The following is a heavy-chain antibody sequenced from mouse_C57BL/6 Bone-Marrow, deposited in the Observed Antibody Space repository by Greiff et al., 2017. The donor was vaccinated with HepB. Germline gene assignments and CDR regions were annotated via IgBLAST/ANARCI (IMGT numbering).Heavy chain of an antibody. CDR3: ARFAD. V-gene: IGHV1-42*01. J-gene: IGHJ2*01. CDR1: GYSFTGYY. Sequence: EVHLVESGPELVKPGASVKISCKASGYSFTGYYMNWVKQSPEKSLEWIGEINPSTGGTTYNQKFKAKATLTVDKSSSTAYMQLKSLTSEDSAVYYCARFADWGQGTTLTVSS. CDR2: INPSTGGT.